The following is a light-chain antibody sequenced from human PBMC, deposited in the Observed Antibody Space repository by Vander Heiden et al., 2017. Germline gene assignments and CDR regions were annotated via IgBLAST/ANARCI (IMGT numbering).Light chain of an antibody. CDR3: QSTDSRNLV. Sequence: NFMLTQPHSVSESPGKTVTISCTRSSGSIASNYVQWYQQRPGSSPTSVIEEDNQRPSGVPDRFAGSIDSSYNSASLTISGLKAEDEADYYCQSTDSRNLVFGGGTKLTVL. J-gene: IGLJ3*02. CDR2: EDN. CDR1: SGSIASNY. V-gene: IGLV6-57*01.